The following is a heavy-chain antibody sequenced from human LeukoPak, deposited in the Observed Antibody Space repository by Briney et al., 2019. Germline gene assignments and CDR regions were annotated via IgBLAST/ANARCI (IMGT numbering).Heavy chain of an antibody. J-gene: IGHJ2*01. Sequence: PSETLSLTCTVSGGSISSYYWSWIRKPPGKGLEWIGYINYSGSTNYIPSLKSRVSISVDTSKNQFSLNLSSVTAADTAVYYCARARDYVWGSYRYWYFDLWGRGTLVTVSS. D-gene: IGHD3-16*02. CDR2: INYSGST. V-gene: IGHV4-59*01. CDR3: ARARDYVWGSYRYWYFDL. CDR1: GGSISSYY.